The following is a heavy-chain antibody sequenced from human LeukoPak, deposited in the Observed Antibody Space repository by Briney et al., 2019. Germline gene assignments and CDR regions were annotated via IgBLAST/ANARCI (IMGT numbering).Heavy chain of an antibody. CDR3: ARVRYFDWLGPFDY. V-gene: IGHV4-38-2*02. CDR2: IYHSGST. Sequence: SETLSLTCTVSGYSISSGYYWGWIRQPPGKGLEWIGSIYHSGSTYYNPSLKSRVTIPVDTSKNQFSLKLSSVTAADTAVYYCARVRYFDWLGPFDYWGQGTLVTVSS. J-gene: IGHJ4*02. CDR1: GYSISSGYY. D-gene: IGHD3-9*01.